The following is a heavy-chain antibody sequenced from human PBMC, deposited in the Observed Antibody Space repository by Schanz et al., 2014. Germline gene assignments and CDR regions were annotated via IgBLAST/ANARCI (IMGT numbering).Heavy chain of an antibody. CDR2: ITYSGGT. V-gene: IGHV4-59*01. J-gene: IGHJ6*03. CDR1: GGSISSYY. D-gene: IGHD2-2*01. Sequence: QVQLQESGPGLVRPSETLSLTCTVSGGSISSYYWSWIRQSPGKGPEWIGYITYSGGTNHNASLKSRVTISVATAKNQFSLKVTSVTAADTAIYYCARFRSTSLERGTHYYMDVWGKGTTVTVSS. CDR3: ARFRSTSLERGTHYYMDV.